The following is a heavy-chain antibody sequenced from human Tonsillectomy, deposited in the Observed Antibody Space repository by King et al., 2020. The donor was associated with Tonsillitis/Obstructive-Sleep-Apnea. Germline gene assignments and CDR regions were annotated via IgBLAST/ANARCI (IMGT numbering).Heavy chain of an antibody. CDR1: GYTFTSYG. V-gene: IGHV1-18*01. J-gene: IGHJ6*02. CDR2: ISGYNGNT. D-gene: IGHD6-19*01. CDR3: ARIGVAGHYYYYGMDV. Sequence: QLVQSGAEVKKPGASVKVSCKASGYTFTSYGISWVRQAPGQGLEWMGWISGYNGNTNYAQKLQGRVTMTTDTSTSTAYMELRSLRSYDTAVYYCARIGVAGHYYYYGMDVWGQGTTVTVSS.